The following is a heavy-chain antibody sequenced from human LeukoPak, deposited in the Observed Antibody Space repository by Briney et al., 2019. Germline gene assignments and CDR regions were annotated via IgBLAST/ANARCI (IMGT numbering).Heavy chain of an antibody. D-gene: IGHD2-21*02. Sequence: MSSETLSLTCTVSGGSISSGSYYWSWIRQPAGKGLEWIGRIYASGSTNYNPSLKSRVTTSVDTSKNQFSLKLSSVTAADTAVYYCARDNCGGDCYRYYYGMDVWGQGTTVTVSS. CDR1: GGSISSGSYY. J-gene: IGHJ6*02. CDR2: IYASGST. V-gene: IGHV4-61*02. CDR3: ARDNCGGDCYRYYYGMDV.